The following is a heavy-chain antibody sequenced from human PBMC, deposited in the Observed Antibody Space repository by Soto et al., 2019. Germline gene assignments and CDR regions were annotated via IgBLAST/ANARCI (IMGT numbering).Heavy chain of an antibody. CDR1: GYTFTSYY. D-gene: IGHD3-9*01. Sequence: ASVKVSCKASGYTFTSYYMHWVRQAPGQGLEWMGIINPSGGSTSYAQKFQGRVTMTRDTSTSTVYMGLSSLRSEDTAVYYCARTLTYYDILTGYQTYYYYGMDVWGQGTTVTVSS. CDR2: INPSGGST. J-gene: IGHJ6*02. CDR3: ARTLTYYDILTGYQTYYYYGMDV. V-gene: IGHV1-46*01.